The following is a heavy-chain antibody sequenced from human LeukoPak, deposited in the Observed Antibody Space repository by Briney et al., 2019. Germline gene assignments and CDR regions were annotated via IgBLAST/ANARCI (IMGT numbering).Heavy chain of an antibody. J-gene: IGHJ4*02. CDR1: GGSISSYY. CDR3: ARARAKRGYSGYDSDY. CDR2: IYYSGST. V-gene: IGHV4-59*01. D-gene: IGHD5-12*01. Sequence: PSETLSLTCTVSGGSISSYYWSWIRQPPGKGLEWIGYIYYSGSTNYNPSLKSRVTISVDTSKNQFSLKLSSVTTADTAVYYCARARAKRGYSGYDSDYWGQGTLVTVSS.